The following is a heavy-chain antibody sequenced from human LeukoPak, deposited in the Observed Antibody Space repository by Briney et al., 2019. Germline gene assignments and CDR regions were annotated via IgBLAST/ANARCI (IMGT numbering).Heavy chain of an antibody. J-gene: IGHJ6*02. CDR3: ASRVGVRGAYYYYGMDV. D-gene: IGHD3-10*01. CDR1: GSTFSDYY. Sequence: PGGSLRLSCVASGSTFSDYYMSWIRQAPGKGLEWVANIKQDGSEKYYVDSVKGRFTISRDNAKNSLYLQMNSLRAEDTAVYYCASRVGVRGAYYYYGMDVWGQGTTVTVSS. V-gene: IGHV3-7*02. CDR2: IKQDGSEK.